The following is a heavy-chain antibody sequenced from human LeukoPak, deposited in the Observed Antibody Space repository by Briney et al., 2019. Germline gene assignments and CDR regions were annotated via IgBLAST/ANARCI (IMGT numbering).Heavy chain of an antibody. Sequence: PGGSLRLSCAASGFTFSSYAMHWVRQAPGKGLQYVSAISSNGGGTYYANSVKGRFTISRDNSKNTLYLQMGSLRAEDMAVYYCARAPGPSGGSDYWGQGTLVTVSS. J-gene: IGHJ4*02. V-gene: IGHV3-64*01. CDR3: ARAPGPSGGSDY. CDR1: GFTFSSYA. D-gene: IGHD2-15*01. CDR2: ISSNGGGT.